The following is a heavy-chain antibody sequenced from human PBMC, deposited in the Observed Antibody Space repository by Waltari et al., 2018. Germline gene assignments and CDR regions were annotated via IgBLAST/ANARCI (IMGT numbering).Heavy chain of an antibody. CDR3: AKAVTAMVFPDYYGMDI. V-gene: IGHV3-23*01. CDR2: ISGSGDSL. CDR1: GLTFSSYA. D-gene: IGHD5-18*01. Sequence: EGQLLESGGGLVQPGGSLRLSCAASGLTFSSYAMSWVRQAPGKGLEWVSAISGSGDSLYNADSVKGRFTISRDNSKNTLYLQMNSLRAEDRGVYFCAKAVTAMVFPDYYGMDIWGQGTTATVSS. J-gene: IGHJ6*02.